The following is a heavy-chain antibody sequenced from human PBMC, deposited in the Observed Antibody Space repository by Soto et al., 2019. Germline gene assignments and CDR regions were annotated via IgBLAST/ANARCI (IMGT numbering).Heavy chain of an antibody. D-gene: IGHD3-22*01. CDR1: GGSISSSNW. Sequence: PSETLSLTCAVSGGSISSSNWWSWVRQPPGKGLEWIGGTYHSGSTNYNPSLKSRVTMSVDNSKNHFSLKLSSVTAADTAVYYCARAGGYYYDSSGYYGPFDYWGQGTLVT. CDR2: TYHSGST. V-gene: IGHV4-4*02. CDR3: ARAGGYYYDSSGYYGPFDY. J-gene: IGHJ4*02.